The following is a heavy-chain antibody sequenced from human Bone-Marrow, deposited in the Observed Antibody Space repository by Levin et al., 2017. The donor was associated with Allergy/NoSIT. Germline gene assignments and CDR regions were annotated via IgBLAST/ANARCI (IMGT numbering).Heavy chain of an antibody. CDR3: AKDGEFGDRFDY. CDR1: GFTFSSYA. D-gene: IGHD3-16*01. CDR2: ISGSGGST. V-gene: IGHV3-23*01. Sequence: GESLKISCAASGFTFSSYAMSWVRQAPGKGLEWVSAISGSGGSTYYADSVKGRFTISRDNSKNTLYLQMNSLRAEDTAVYYCAKDGEFGDRFDYWGQGTLVTVSS. J-gene: IGHJ4*02.